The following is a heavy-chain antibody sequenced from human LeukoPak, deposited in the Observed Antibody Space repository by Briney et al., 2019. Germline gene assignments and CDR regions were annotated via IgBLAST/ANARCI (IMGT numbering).Heavy chain of an antibody. Sequence: SGPTLVKPTQTLTLTCTFSGFSLTNSGVGVGWIRQPPGKAREWLAFIFWDGDKRYNPSLKTRVTIPTDTSHNEVVLRVTNVDPADTGTYYCAHLTTIFGVVSFFDYWGQGSLVSVSS. D-gene: IGHD3-3*01. V-gene: IGHV2-5*02. CDR1: GFSLTNSGVG. J-gene: IGHJ4*01. CDR2: IFWDGDK. CDR3: AHLTTIFGVVSFFDY.